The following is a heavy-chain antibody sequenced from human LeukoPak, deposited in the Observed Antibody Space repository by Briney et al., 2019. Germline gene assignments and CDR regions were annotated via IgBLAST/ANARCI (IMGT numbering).Heavy chain of an antibody. CDR3: AKDGDRGAYCTGGTCYPYFYYYMDV. CDR2: ISYDGSNK. D-gene: IGHD2-15*01. J-gene: IGHJ6*03. CDR1: GFTFSSYG. Sequence: GGSLRLSCAASGFTFSSYGMHWVRQAPGKGLEWVAVISYDGSNKYYADSVKGRFTISRDNSKNTLYLQMNSLRAEDTAVYYCAKDGDRGAYCTGGTCYPYFYYYMDVWGKGTTVTI. V-gene: IGHV3-30*18.